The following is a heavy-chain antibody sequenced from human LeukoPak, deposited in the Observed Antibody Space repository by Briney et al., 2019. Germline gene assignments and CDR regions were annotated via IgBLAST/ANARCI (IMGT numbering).Heavy chain of an antibody. J-gene: IGHJ4*02. Sequence: PSETLSLTCAVYGGSFSGYYWSWIRQPPGKGLEWIGEINHSGSTNYNPSLKSRVTISVDTSKNQFSLKLSSVTAADTAVYYCARAVESSVRFDDWGQGTLVTVSS. CDR3: ARAVESSVRFDD. CDR1: GGSFSGYY. D-gene: IGHD3-22*01. CDR2: INHSGST. V-gene: IGHV4-34*01.